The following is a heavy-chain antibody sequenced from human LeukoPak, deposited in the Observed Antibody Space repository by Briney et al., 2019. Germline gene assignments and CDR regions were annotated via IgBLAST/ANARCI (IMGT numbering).Heavy chain of an antibody. J-gene: IGHJ5*02. CDR2: IIVNFAAT. V-gene: IGHV1-69*06. CDR1: GGSVSSHS. CDR3: ARDASGNYEGWFDP. D-gene: IGHD1-26*01. Sequence: ASVKVSCKASGGSVSSHSITWVRQAPGQGLVWMGKIIVNFAATTYAQKFQGRLTLTADKFTSTVYMELSSLRSDDTAVYYCARDASGNYEGWFDPWGQGTLVTVSS.